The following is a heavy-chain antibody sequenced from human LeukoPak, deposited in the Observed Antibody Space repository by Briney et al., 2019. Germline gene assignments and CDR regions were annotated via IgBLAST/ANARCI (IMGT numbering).Heavy chain of an antibody. CDR3: VRDLGGRSGH. CDR1: GFTFSSYS. CDR2: INEDGSTT. Sequence: GGSLRLSCAASGFTFSSYSMHWVRQAPGKGLVWVSRINEDGSTTNYADSVKGRFTISRDNAKNTLYLQMNGLRAEDTAVYYCVRDLGGRSGHWGQGTLVTVSS. D-gene: IGHD1-26*01. J-gene: IGHJ4*02. V-gene: IGHV3-74*01.